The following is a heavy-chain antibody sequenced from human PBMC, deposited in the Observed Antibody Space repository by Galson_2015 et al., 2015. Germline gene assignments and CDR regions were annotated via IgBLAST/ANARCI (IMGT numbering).Heavy chain of an antibody. Sequence: SVKVSCKASGYTFTSYAMHWVRQAPGQRLEWMGWINAGNGNTKYSQKFQGRVTITRDTSASTAYMELSSLRSEDTAVYYCAGRYCSGGSCYGTYFDYWGQGTLVTVSS. D-gene: IGHD2-15*01. CDR3: AGRYCSGGSCYGTYFDY. V-gene: IGHV1-3*01. J-gene: IGHJ4*02. CDR2: INAGNGNT. CDR1: GYTFTSYA.